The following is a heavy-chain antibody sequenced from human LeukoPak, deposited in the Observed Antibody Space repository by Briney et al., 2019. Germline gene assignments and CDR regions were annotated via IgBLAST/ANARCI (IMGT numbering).Heavy chain of an antibody. D-gene: IGHD6-19*01. V-gene: IGHV4-34*01. Sequence: SETLSLTCAVYGGSFSGYYWSCIRQPPGKGLEWIGEINHSGRTNYNPSLKSRVTISVDTSKNQFSLKLSSVAAADTAMYYCAREGRLNPAIGVDWGQGTLVTVSS. CDR1: GGSFSGYY. CDR3: AREGRLNPAIGVD. CDR2: INHSGRT. J-gene: IGHJ4*02.